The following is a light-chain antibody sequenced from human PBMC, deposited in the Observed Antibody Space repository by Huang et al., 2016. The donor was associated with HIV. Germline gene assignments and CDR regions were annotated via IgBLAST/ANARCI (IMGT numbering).Light chain of an antibody. Sequence: EIVLTQSPGTLSLSPGERATLSCRASQRVSSSYLAWYQQKPGQAPRLLIYGASSRATGIPDKFSGSGSGTDFTLTISRLEPDDFAVYYCQQYGSSPGTFGQGTKVEIK. CDR2: GAS. V-gene: IGKV3-20*01. CDR3: QQYGSSPGT. CDR1: QRVSSSY. J-gene: IGKJ1*01.